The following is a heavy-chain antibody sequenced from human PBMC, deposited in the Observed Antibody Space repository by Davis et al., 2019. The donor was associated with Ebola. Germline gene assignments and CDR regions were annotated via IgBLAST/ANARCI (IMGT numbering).Heavy chain of an antibody. CDR3: ARKTHFDY. Sequence: GGSLTLSCAASGFTFSSYGMHWVGQAPGKGLEWVAVIWYDGRNKYYADSVKGRFTISRDNSKNTLYLQMNSLRAEDTAVYYCARKTHFDYWGQGTLVTVSS. J-gene: IGHJ4*02. CDR2: IWYDGRNK. V-gene: IGHV3-33*08. CDR1: GFTFSSYG.